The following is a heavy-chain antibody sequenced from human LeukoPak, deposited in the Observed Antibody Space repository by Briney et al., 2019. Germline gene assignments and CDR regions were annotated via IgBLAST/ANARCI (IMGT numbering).Heavy chain of an antibody. J-gene: IGHJ2*01. Sequence: PSETLSLTCAVYGGSLSGYYWSWIRQPPGKGLEWIGEINHSGSTNYNPSLKSRVTISVDTSKNQFSLKLSSVTAADTAVYYCARQVYWYFDLWGRGTLVTVSS. CDR2: INHSGST. V-gene: IGHV4-34*01. CDR3: ARQVYWYFDL. CDR1: GGSLSGYY.